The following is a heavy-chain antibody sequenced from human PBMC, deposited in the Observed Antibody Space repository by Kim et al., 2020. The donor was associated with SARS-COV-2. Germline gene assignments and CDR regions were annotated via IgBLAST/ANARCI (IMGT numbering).Heavy chain of an antibody. Sequence: ASVKVSCKASGYTFTSYAMNWVRQAPGQGLEWMGWINTNTGNPTYAQGFTGRFVFSLDTSVSTAYLQISSLKAEDTAVYYCARDSDSSGYYPYYYYYMDVWGKGTTVTVPS. CDR2: INTNTGNP. J-gene: IGHJ6*03. CDR1: GYTFTSYA. D-gene: IGHD3-22*01. CDR3: ARDSDSSGYYPYYYYYMDV. V-gene: IGHV7-4-1*02.